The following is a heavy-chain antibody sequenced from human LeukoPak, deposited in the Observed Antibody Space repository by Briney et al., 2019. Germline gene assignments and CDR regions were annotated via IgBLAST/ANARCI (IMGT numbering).Heavy chain of an antibody. CDR2: ISGSGGST. D-gene: IGHD4-17*01. V-gene: IGHV3-23*01. J-gene: IGHJ4*02. CDR3: AKRRVTVTTFLIDY. Sequence: GGSLRLFCAASGFTFSSYAMSWVRQAPGKGLEWVSAISGSGGSTYYADSVKGRFTISRDNSKNTLYLQMNSLRAEDTAVYYCAKRRVTVTTFLIDYWGQGTLVTVSS. CDR1: GFTFSSYA.